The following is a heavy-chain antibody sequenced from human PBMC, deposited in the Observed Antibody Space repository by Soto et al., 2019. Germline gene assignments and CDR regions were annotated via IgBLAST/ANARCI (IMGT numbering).Heavy chain of an antibody. J-gene: IGHJ4*02. CDR3: AKVDLDIVVVVAATPRRFEY. V-gene: IGHV3-23*01. CDR2: ISGDGNKT. D-gene: IGHD2-15*01. Sequence: EVQLLESGGGLVQPGGSLRLSCAASGFSVGNYGMSWLRQAPGKGLEWVSSISGDGNKTYYADSVEGRFTISRDNSKNTLYLQMNGLRAEDTAVYYCAKVDLDIVVVVAATPRRFEYSGQGTLVTVSS. CDR1: GFSVGNYG.